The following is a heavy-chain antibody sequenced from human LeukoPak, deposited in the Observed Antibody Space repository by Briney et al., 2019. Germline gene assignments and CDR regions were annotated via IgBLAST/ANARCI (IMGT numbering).Heavy chain of an antibody. J-gene: IGHJ3*02. CDR2: IYYSGST. CDR3: ARTRGQWLVDAFDI. CDR1: GGSISSYY. V-gene: IGHV4-59*01. Sequence: SETLSLTCTVSGGSISSYYWSWIRQPPGKGLEWVGYIYYSGSTNYNSSLKSRVTISVGTSKNQFSLNLSSVTAADTAVYYCARTRGQWLVDAFDIWGQGTMVTVSS. D-gene: IGHD6-19*01.